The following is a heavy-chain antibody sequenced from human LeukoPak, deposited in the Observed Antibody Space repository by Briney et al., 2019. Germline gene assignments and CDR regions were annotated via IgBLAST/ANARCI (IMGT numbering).Heavy chain of an antibody. D-gene: IGHD3-10*01. CDR3: ASGSLRFGDPGFDY. Sequence: ASVKVSCKASGYTFTSYGISWVRQAPGQGPEWMGWISAYNGNTNYVQKLQGRVTMTTDTSTSTAYMELRSLRSDDRAVYYCASGSLRFGDPGFDYWGQGTLVTVSS. V-gene: IGHV1-18*01. J-gene: IGHJ4*02. CDR1: GYTFTSYG. CDR2: ISAYNGNT.